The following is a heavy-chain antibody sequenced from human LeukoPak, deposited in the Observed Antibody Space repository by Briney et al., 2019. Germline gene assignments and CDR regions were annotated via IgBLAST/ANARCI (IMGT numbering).Heavy chain of an antibody. V-gene: IGHV4-59*08. CDR2: IYYSGST. J-gene: IGHJ4*02. CDR3: ARRETYDFWSGYHDY. D-gene: IGHD3-3*01. CDR1: GGSISSYY. Sequence: SETLSLTCTVSGGSISSYYWSWIRQPPGEGLEWIGYIYYSGSTNYNPSLKSRVTISVDTSKNQFSLKLSSVTAADTAVYYCARRETYDFWSGYHDYWGQGTLVTVSS.